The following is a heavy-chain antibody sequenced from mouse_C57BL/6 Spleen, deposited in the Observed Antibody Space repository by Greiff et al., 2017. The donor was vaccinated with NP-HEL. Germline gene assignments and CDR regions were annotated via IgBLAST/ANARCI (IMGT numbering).Heavy chain of an antibody. Sequence: QVQLQQSGPELVKPGASVKISCKASGYAFSSSWMNWVKQRPGKGLEWIGRIYPGDGDTNYNGKFKGKATLTADKSSSTAYMQLSSLTSEDSAVYFCASSLSGPFAYWGQGTLVTVSA. CDR1: GYAFSSSW. CDR2: IYPGDGDT. CDR3: ASSLSGPFAY. D-gene: IGHD6-1*01. V-gene: IGHV1-82*01. J-gene: IGHJ3*01.